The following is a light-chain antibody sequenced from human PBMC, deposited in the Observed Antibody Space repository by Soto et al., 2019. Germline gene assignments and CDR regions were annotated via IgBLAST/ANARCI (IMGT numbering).Light chain of an antibody. J-gene: IGLJ1*01. CDR3: QSYDRSLRGYV. V-gene: IGLV2-14*03. Sequence: QSVLTQPASVSGSPGQSITISCSGTSSDIGSYDHVAWYQQFPGKSPKLIIYAVSDRPSGVSDRFSGSKSGTSASLAITGLQAEDEADYYCQSYDRSLRGYVFGTGTKVTVL. CDR1: SSDIGSYDH. CDR2: AVS.